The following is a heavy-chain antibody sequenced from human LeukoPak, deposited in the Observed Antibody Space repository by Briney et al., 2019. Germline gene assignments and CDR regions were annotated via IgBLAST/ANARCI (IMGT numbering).Heavy chain of an antibody. CDR1: GYSFSGYY. CDR2: ISLNSSNT. D-gene: IGHD2-21*02. V-gene: IGHV1-2*02. Sequence: ASVKVSCKASGYSFSGYYIHWVRQAPGQGLEWMRWISLNSSNTNYEQKFQGRVTMTRDTSISTVYMELSRLRSDDTAVYFCARGEAVTAVGIDYWGQGTLVTVSS. CDR3: ARGEAVTAVGIDY. J-gene: IGHJ4*02.